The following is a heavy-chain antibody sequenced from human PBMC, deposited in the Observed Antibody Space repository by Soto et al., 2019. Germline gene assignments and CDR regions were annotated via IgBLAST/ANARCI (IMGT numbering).Heavy chain of an antibody. CDR3: ARNLFDSRGYPPEV. J-gene: IGHJ4*02. CDR2: MHYTGNT. CDR1: GDSVTSHY. Sequence: SETLSLTCSFSGDSVTSHYLTWIRQSPEKGLEWIGYMHYTGNTDYKPSLKSRVSILVDKSKNQFSLNLDSVTAADTAVYYCARNLFDSRGYPPEVWGQGILVTVSS. D-gene: IGHD3-22*01. V-gene: IGHV4-59*02.